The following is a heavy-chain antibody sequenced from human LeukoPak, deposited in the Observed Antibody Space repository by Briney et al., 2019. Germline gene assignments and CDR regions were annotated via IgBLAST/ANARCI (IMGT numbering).Heavy chain of an antibody. V-gene: IGHV3-11*01. CDR2: ISSSGSTI. D-gene: IGHD6-13*01. CDR1: GGSFSGYY. CDR3: ARDRGILDY. Sequence: LSLTCAVYGGSFSGYYWSWIRQPPGKGLEWVSYISSSGSTIYYADSVKGRFTISRDNAKNSLYLQMNSLRAEDTAVYYCARDRGILDYWGQGTLVTISS. J-gene: IGHJ4*02.